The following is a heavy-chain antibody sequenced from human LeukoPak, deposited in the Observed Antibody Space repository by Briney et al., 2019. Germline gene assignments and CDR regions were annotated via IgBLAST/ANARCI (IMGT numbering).Heavy chain of an antibody. J-gene: IGHJ3*02. CDR2: IIPIFGTA. CDR3: ARDFGGYDSSGYYGAFDI. D-gene: IGHD3-22*01. CDR1: GGTFSSYA. Sequence: SVTVSCKASGGTFSSYAISWVRQAPGQGLEWMGGIIPIFGTANYAQKFQGRVTITTDESTSTAYMELSSLRSEDTAVYYCARDFGGYDSSGYYGAFDIWGQGTMVTVSS. V-gene: IGHV1-69*05.